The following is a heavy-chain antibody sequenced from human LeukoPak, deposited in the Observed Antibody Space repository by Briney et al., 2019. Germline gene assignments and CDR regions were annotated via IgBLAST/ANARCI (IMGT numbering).Heavy chain of an antibody. Sequence: PSETLSLTCTVSGGSISSSSYYWGWIRQPPGKGLEWIGSIYYSGSTYYNPPLKSRVTISVDTSKNQFSLKLSSVTAADTAVYYCARWCIAVAGTAADYWGQGTLVTVSS. J-gene: IGHJ4*02. CDR2: IYYSGST. D-gene: IGHD6-19*01. V-gene: IGHV4-39*01. CDR1: GGSISSSSYY. CDR3: ARWCIAVAGTAADY.